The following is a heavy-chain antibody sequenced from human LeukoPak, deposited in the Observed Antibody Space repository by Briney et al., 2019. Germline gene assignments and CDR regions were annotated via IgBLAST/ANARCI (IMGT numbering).Heavy chain of an antibody. CDR1: GFTFRSYA. CDR3: ARVVDSTREYYFDY. J-gene: IGHJ4*02. D-gene: IGHD2-2*01. Sequence: QPGGSLRLSCAAPGFTFRSYAMSWVRQVPGKGLEWVSAISGNGGSTYYADSVKGRFTISRDNSKNTLYLQMNSLRAEDTAVYYCARVVDSTREYYFDYWGQGTLVTVSS. V-gene: IGHV3-23*01. CDR2: ISGNGGST.